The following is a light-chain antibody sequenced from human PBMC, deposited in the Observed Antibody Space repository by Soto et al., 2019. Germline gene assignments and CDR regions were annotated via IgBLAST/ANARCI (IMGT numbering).Light chain of an antibody. V-gene: IGKV3-20*01. CDR1: QSVSSSY. CDR2: GAS. J-gene: IGKJ1*01. Sequence: EIVLTQSPGTLYLSPGERATLCCRASQSVSSSYLAWYQQKPGQAPRLLIYGASSRATGIPDRLSGSASGTDFTLTISRMEPEDFAVYYCQQHGSSPTFGQGTQVDI. CDR3: QQHGSSPT.